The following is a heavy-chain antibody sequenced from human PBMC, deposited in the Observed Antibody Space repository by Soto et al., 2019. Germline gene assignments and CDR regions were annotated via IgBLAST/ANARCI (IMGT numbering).Heavy chain of an antibody. CDR1: GFTFSSYS. D-gene: IGHD5-12*01. CDR3: AREYSGYDCFDY. Sequence: EVQLVESGGGLVKPGGSLRLSCAASGFTFSSYSMNWVRQAPGKGLEWVSSISSSSSYIYYADSVKGRFTISRDNAKNSLYLQMNSLRAEDTAVYYCAREYSGYDCFDYWGQGTLVTVSS. J-gene: IGHJ4*02. V-gene: IGHV3-21*01. CDR2: ISSSSSYI.